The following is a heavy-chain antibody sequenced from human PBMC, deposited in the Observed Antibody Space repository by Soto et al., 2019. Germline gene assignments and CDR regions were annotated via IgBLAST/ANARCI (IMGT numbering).Heavy chain of an antibody. CDR3: VRDVSGCSGGTCYSFFDY. CDR1: GYTFARNG. D-gene: IGHD2-15*01. CDR2: ISPYNGNT. Sequence: ASVKVSCKASGYTFARNGTSWVRQAPGQGLEWMGWISPYNGNTNYEQRFLGRVTMSTDTSTNTAYMELRSLGSDDTAVYYCVRDVSGCSGGTCYSFFDYWGQGTLVTV. V-gene: IGHV1-18*01. J-gene: IGHJ4*02.